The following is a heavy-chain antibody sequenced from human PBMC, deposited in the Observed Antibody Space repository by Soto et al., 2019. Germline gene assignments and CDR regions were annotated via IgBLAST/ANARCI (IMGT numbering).Heavy chain of an antibody. CDR3: AREGSGGSW. D-gene: IGHD2-15*01. J-gene: IGHJ4*02. V-gene: IGHV4-59*01. Sequence: QMQLQESGPGLVKPSETLSLTCTVSGGSISSYYWSWIRQPPGKGLEWIGYIYYSGSTNYNPSLKSRVTISVDTSKNQFSLKLSSVTAADTAVYHCAREGSGGSWWGQGTLVTVSS. CDR2: IYYSGST. CDR1: GGSISSYY.